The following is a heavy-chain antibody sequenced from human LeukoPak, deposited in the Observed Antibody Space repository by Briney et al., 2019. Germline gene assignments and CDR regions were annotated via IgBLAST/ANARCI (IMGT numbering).Heavy chain of an antibody. Sequence: PGRSLRLSCAASGFTFSSYGMHWVRQAPGKGLEWVAVISYDGSNKYYADSVKGRFTISRDNSKNTLYLQMNSLRAEDTAVYYCAKDDSSYYFDYWGQGTLVTVSS. V-gene: IGHV3-30*18. J-gene: IGHJ4*02. D-gene: IGHD2-21*01. CDR2: ISYDGSNK. CDR1: GFTFSSYG. CDR3: AKDDSSYYFDY.